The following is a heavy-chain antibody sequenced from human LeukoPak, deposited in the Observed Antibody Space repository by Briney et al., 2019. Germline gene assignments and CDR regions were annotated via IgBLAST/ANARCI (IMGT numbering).Heavy chain of an antibody. V-gene: IGHV4-61*01. CDR2: IYYSGST. CDR3: ARMYYYGSGSYYTLIDY. CDR1: GGSVSSGSYY. Sequence: PSETLSLTCTVSGGSVSSGSYYWSWIRQPPGKGLEWIGYIYYSGSTKYNPSLKSRVTISVDTSKNQFSLKLSSVTAADTAVYYCARMYYYGSGSYYTLIDYWGQGTLVTVSS. D-gene: IGHD3-10*01. J-gene: IGHJ4*02.